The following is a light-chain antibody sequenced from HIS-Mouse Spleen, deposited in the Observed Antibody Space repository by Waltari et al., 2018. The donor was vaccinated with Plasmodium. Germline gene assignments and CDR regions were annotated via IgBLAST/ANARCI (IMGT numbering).Light chain of an antibody. Sequence: QSALTQPASVSGSPGQSITIPCTGTSSAVASYHLVPWYQQHPGKAPKLMIYEGSKRPSGVSNRFSGSKSGNTASLTISGLQAEDEADYYCCSYAGSSTNWVFGGGTKLTVL. V-gene: IGLV2-23*01. CDR1: SSAVASYHL. CDR2: EGS. J-gene: IGLJ3*02. CDR3: CSYAGSSTNWV.